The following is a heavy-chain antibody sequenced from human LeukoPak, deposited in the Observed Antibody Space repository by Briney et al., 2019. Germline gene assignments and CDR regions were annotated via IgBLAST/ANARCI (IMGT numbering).Heavy chain of an antibody. J-gene: IGHJ3*02. D-gene: IGHD6-19*01. V-gene: IGHV3-23*01. CDR2: ISGSGDST. CDR1: GFTFDDYA. CDR3: AKSFNSGWYYNAFDI. Sequence: GGSLRLSCAASGFTFDDYAMHWVRQAPGKGLEWVSPISGSGDSTDYADSVKGRFTISRDNSKNTLYLQMNSLRGEDTAVYYCAKSFNSGWYYNAFDIWGQGTMVTVSS.